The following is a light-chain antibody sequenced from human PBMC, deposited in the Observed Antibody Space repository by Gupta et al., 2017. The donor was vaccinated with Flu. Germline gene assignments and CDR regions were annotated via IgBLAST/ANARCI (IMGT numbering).Light chain of an antibody. J-gene: IGKJ4*01. Sequence: EIVLTQSPATQSLPPGQRATLSCRASQTVGSYLAWYQQKPGQAPRLLIYDASNRATGIPARCSGSGSGTDFTLTISSLEPEDFAVYYCQHRSNWPTLTFGGGTKVEI. CDR1: QTVGSY. CDR3: QHRSNWPTLT. V-gene: IGKV3-11*01. CDR2: DAS.